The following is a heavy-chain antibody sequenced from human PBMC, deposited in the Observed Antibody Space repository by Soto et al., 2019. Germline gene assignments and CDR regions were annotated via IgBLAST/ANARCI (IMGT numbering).Heavy chain of an antibody. D-gene: IGHD2-21*02. CDR3: ARGPKCGGDCYYTG. J-gene: IGHJ4*02. V-gene: IGHV4-59*01. Sequence: SETLSLTCTVAGGSISSYYWSWIRQPPGKGLEWIGYIYYSGSTNYNPSLKSRVTISVDTSKNQFSLKLSSVTAADTAVYYCARGPKCGGDCYYTGWGQGTLVTVS. CDR1: GGSISSYY. CDR2: IYYSGST.